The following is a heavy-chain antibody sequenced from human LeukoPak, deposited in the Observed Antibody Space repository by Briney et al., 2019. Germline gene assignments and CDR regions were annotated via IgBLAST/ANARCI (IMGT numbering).Heavy chain of an antibody. CDR3: ARSDSIGSVDY. Sequence: GGSLRLSCAASGFIFSRMSWVRQAPGKGLEWVANINRDGSEKYYVDSVKGRFTISRDNTENSLSLQMNSLRAEDTAVYYCARSDSIGSVDYWGQGTLITVSS. CDR2: INRDGSEK. V-gene: IGHV3-7*01. D-gene: IGHD2-21*01. CDR1: GFIFSR. J-gene: IGHJ4*02.